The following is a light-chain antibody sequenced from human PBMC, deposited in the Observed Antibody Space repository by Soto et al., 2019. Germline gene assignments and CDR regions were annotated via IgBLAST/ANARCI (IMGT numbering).Light chain of an antibody. CDR3: SSYTHSTNYV. CDR1: SSDGGTRNV. V-gene: IGLV2-14*01. Sequence: QSVLTQPASVSGSPGQSITISCTGTSSDGGTRNVVSWYQQHPGKAPTLLIYQLTTPPSGLSNRFSRSKSGNTASLTISPLQADDEADYYCSSYTHSTNYVFGTGTKVTVL. CDR2: QLT. J-gene: IGLJ1*01.